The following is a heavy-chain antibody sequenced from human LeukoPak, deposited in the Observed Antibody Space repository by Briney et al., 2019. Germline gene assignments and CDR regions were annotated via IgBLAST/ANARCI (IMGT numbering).Heavy chain of an antibody. CDR2: MNAFNGNT. V-gene: IGHV1-18*04. J-gene: IGHJ3*02. CDR1: GYTFTSYG. Sequence: ASVKVSCKASGYTFTSYGISWVRQAPGQGPEWMGWMNAFNGNTNYAQNFQGRVTMTTSPSSSTAYMELRSLTSDDTATYYYARDSHVVVVSAGLRDAFDIWGQGTMVTVSS. D-gene: IGHD2-21*02. CDR3: ARDSHVVVVSAGLRDAFDI.